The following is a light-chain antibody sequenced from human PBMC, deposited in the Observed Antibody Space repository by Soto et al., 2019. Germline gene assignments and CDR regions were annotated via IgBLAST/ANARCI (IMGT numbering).Light chain of an antibody. CDR3: QQRSNWPIT. V-gene: IGKV3-11*01. J-gene: IGKJ5*01. CDR2: DAS. Sequence: EIVLTQSPATLSLSPGERVTLSCRASQSVSSNLAWYQQKVGQAPRLLIYDASNRATGIPARFSGSGSGTDFTLTISSLEPEDFAVYYCQQRSNWPITFGQGTRLEIK. CDR1: QSVSSN.